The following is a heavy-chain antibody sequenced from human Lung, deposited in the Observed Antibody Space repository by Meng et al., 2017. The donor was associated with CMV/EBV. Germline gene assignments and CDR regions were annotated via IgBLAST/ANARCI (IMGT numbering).Heavy chain of an antibody. CDR2: IIPILDIP. CDR1: GGTFSNSA. CDR3: ARGPGGSGSYHIY. V-gene: IGHV1-69*10. J-gene: IGHJ4*02. D-gene: IGHD3-10*01. Sequence: SVKVSXKASGGTFSNSAIDWVRQAPGQGLEWMGRIIPILDIPNYAQKFQGRVAITADKSRNTAYMELSSLRSDDTAFYYCARGPGGSGSYHIYWGQGTXVNGSS.